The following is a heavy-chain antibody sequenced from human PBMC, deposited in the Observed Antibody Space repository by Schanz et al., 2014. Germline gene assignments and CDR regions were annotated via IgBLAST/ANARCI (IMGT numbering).Heavy chain of an antibody. CDR1: GFTFSGYS. Sequence: EVQLVESGGGLVQPGGSLRLSCTASGFTFSGYSMNWVRQAPGKGLEWVSTISGSGVNTYYADSVRGRFTMSRDNSKNTLYLQMNSLRAGDAAVYYCANNGNLDYWGQGTLVTVSS. D-gene: IGHD1-20*01. CDR3: ANNGNLDY. J-gene: IGHJ4*02. CDR2: ISGSGVNT. V-gene: IGHV3-23*04.